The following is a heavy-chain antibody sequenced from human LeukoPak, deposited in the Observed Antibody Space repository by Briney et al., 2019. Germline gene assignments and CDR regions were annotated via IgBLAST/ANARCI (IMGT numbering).Heavy chain of an antibody. CDR2: ISYGRSNE. CDR1: VFTFSTYT. J-gene: IGHJ4*02. Sequence: GGSLRLSCAASVFTFSTYTMHWVRQAPGKGLEWVAVISYGRSNEYYADSVRGRFTISRDNSTNTLYLQMNSLRAEDTAVYYCARGHSDYVWGNFRYTGEYYFDYWGQGTLVTVSS. CDR3: ARGHSDYVWGNFRYTGEYYFDY. V-gene: IGHV3-30-3*01. D-gene: IGHD3-16*02.